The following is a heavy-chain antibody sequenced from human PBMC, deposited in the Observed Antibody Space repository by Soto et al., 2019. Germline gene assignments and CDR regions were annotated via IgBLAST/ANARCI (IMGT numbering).Heavy chain of an antibody. CDR2: ISGSGGST. CDR3: AKGGSVMHIVVVIAKTQSYYFDY. Sequence: GGSLRLSCAASGFTFSSYAMSWVRQAPGKGLEWVSAISGSGGSTYYADSVKGRFTISRDNSKNTLYLQMNSLRAEDTAVYYCAKGGSVMHIVVVIAKTQSYYFDYWGQGTLVTVSS. D-gene: IGHD2-21*01. J-gene: IGHJ4*02. CDR1: GFTFSSYA. V-gene: IGHV3-23*01.